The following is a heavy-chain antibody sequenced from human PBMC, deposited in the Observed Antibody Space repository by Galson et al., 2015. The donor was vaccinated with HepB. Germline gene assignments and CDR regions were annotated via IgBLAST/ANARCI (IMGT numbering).Heavy chain of an antibody. V-gene: IGHV3-64D*06. Sequence: SLRLSCAASGFTFSRYAMHWVRQAPGKGLEYVSVINRNGGSTYYADSVKGRFTISRDNSKNTVYLLMSSLKTEDTAVYYCVKDQGAGDHYYNYYYMDVWGKGTTVTVSS. CDR1: GFTFSRYA. CDR2: INRNGGST. CDR3: VKDQGAGDHYYNYYYMDV. D-gene: IGHD7-27*01. J-gene: IGHJ6*03.